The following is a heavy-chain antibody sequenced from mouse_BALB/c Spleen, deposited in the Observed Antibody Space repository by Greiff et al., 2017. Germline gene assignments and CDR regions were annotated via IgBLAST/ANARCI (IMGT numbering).Heavy chain of an antibody. V-gene: IGHV1-63*02. D-gene: IGHD2-14*01. CDR2: IYPGGGYT. CDR1: GYTFTNYW. CDR3: ASNYRYLDY. Sequence: VQLQQSGAELVRPGTSVKITCKASGYTFTNYWLGWVKQRPGHGLEWIGDIYPGGGYTNYNEKFKGKATLTADTSSSTAYMQLSSLTSEDSAVYFCASNYRYLDYWGQGTTLTVSS. J-gene: IGHJ2*01.